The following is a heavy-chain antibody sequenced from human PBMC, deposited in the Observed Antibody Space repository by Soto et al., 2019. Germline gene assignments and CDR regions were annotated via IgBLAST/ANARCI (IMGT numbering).Heavy chain of an antibody. J-gene: IGHJ1*01. D-gene: IGHD6-6*01. CDR3: ASLSSIAAQV. CDR2: IIPIFGTA. Sequence: SAKVSSKASGGTFSSYATSWVRQAPGQGLEWMGGIIPIFGTANYAQKFQGRVTITADKSTSTAYVELSSLRSEDTAVYYCASLSSIAAQVWGQGTLVTVSS. CDR1: GGTFSSYA. V-gene: IGHV1-69*06.